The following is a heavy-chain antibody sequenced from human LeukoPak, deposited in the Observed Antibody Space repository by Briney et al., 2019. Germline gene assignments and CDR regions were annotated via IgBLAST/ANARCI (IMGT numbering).Heavy chain of an antibody. V-gene: IGHV3-30-3*01. Sequence: GGSLRLSCAASGFTFSSYAMHWVRQAPGKGLEWVAVISYDGSNKYYADSVKGRFTISRDNSKNTLYLQMNSLRAEDTAVYYCARTYDFWSPFDYWGQRTLVTVSS. CDR1: GFTFSSYA. J-gene: IGHJ4*02. CDR3: ARTYDFWSPFDY. CDR2: ISYDGSNK. D-gene: IGHD3-3*01.